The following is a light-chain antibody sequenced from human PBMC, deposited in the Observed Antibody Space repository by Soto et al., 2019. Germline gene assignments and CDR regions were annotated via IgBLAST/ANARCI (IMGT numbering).Light chain of an antibody. Sequence: EIVLTQSPGTLSLSPGERATLSCRASQRVSLSYLVWYQQKPGQAQRLLIYDSSTRASGVHDRFDGGGSGTDFTLTITSLEPEDSAVYYCKQYARSSWTVGQGTKVDIK. V-gene: IGKV3-20*01. J-gene: IGKJ1*01. CDR3: KQYARSSWT. CDR2: DSS. CDR1: QRVSLSY.